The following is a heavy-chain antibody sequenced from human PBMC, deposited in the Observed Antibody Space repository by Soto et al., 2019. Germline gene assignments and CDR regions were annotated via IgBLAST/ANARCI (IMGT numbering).Heavy chain of an antibody. CDR2: ISGSGGST. V-gene: IGHV3-23*01. D-gene: IGHD3-3*01. CDR1: GFSVSGSY. Sequence: PGGSLRLSCAASGFSVSGSYMGWVRQAPGKGLEWVSAISGSGGSTYYADSVKGRFTISRDNSKNTLYLQMNSLRAEDTAVYYCARGRLAIFGVVTEPHYYYYGMDVWGQGTTVTGSS. J-gene: IGHJ6*02. CDR3: ARGRLAIFGVVTEPHYYYYGMDV.